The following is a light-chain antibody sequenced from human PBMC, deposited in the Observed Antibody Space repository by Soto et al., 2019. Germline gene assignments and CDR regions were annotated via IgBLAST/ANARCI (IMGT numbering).Light chain of an antibody. CDR2: AAS. CDR1: QSISSY. J-gene: IGKJ2*01. V-gene: IGKV1-39*01. Sequence: DIQMTQSPYSLSASVGDRVTITCRASQSISSYLNWYQQKPGKAPKLLIYAASSLQSGVTSKFSGSVSGTDFTLTISSLQPEDFATYYCQQNYSTPPLTFGQGTKLEIK. CDR3: QQNYSTPPLT.